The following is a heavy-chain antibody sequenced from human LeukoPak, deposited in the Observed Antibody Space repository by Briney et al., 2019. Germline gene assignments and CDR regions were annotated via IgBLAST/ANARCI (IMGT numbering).Heavy chain of an antibody. CDR2: IYYSGST. CDR3: ARVDISSSRKIFDY. J-gene: IGHJ4*02. D-gene: IGHD6-6*01. CDR1: GGSISSYY. V-gene: IGHV4-59*12. Sequence: SETLSLTCTVSGGSISSYYWSWIRQPPGKGLEWIGYIYYSGSTNYNPSLKSRVTISVDTSKNQFSLQLNSVTPEDTAVYYCARVDISSSRKIFDYWGQGTLVTVSS.